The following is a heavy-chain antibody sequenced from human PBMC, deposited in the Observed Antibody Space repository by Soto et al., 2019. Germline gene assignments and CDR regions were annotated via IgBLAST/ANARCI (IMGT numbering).Heavy chain of an antibody. CDR3: ARVDKVEYQLLDSSGWRRGAFDI. Sequence: ASVKVSCKASGYTFTSYGISWVRQAPGQGLEWMGWISAYNGNTNYAQKLQGRVTISVDTSKNQFSLKLSSVTAADTAVYYCARVDKVEYQLLDSSGWRRGAFDIWGQGTMVTVSS. CDR1: GYTFTSYG. V-gene: IGHV1-18*01. D-gene: IGHD6-19*01. CDR2: ISAYNGNT. J-gene: IGHJ3*02.